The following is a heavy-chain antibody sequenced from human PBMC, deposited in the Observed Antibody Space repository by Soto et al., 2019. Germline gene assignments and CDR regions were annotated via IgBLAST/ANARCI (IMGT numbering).Heavy chain of an antibody. CDR2: ITDNGRNT. CDR3: AKERATTTAFDY. J-gene: IGHJ4*02. Sequence: EVQLVESGGGLVQPGGSLRLSCAASGFTFSTYSMNWVRQAPGKGLEWVSLITDNGRNTYYADSVKGRFTISRDNTKNTLFLQMNSLRAEDTAVYYCAKERATTTAFDYWGQGALVTVSS. V-gene: IGHV3-23*04. CDR1: GFTFSTYS. D-gene: IGHD4-17*01.